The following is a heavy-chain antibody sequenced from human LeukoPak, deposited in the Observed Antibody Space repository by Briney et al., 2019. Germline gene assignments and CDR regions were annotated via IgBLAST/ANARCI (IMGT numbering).Heavy chain of an antibody. Sequence: SQTLSLTCAISGDSLSSNSAAWHWIRQSPSRGLEWLGSTYYRSKWYNDYAVSVKRRITINPDTSKNQFSLQLNSVTPEDTAVYYCARGKGVAGRFYYFDYWGQGTLVTVSS. CDR3: ARGKGVAGRFYYFDY. D-gene: IGHD6-19*01. J-gene: IGHJ4*02. V-gene: IGHV6-1*01. CDR2: TYYRSKWYN. CDR1: GDSLSSNSAA.